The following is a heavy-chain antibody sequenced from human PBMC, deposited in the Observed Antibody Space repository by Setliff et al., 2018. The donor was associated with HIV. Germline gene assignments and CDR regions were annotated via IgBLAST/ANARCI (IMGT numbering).Heavy chain of an antibody. CDR2: ISAYTGHT. J-gene: IGHJ5*02. V-gene: IGHV1-18*01. Sequence: ASVKVSCKASGYSFINYGISWVRQAPGQGLEWMGWISAYTGHTDYAPRFLGRVTLTTDTSTSTAYMELRRLSSDDTAVYFCARARLQGIVTAVGPRDNCLDPWVHGTRVTVSS. D-gene: IGHD3-9*01. CDR1: GYSFINYG. CDR3: ARARLQGIVTAVGPRDNCLDP.